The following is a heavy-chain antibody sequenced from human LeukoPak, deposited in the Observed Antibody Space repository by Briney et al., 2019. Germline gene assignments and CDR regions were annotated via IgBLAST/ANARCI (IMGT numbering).Heavy chain of an antibody. CDR3: ARHGYRSGGTCWVN. Sequence: SETLSLTCTVSGGPISSYYWSWIRQPPGKGLEWIGYIYYSGTTKYNPSLNSRVTILVDTSKNQFSLKLSSVTAADTAVYYCARHGYRSGGTCWVNWGQGTLVTVSS. V-gene: IGHV4-59*08. CDR2: IYYSGTT. J-gene: IGHJ4*02. D-gene: IGHD2-15*01. CDR1: GGPISSYY.